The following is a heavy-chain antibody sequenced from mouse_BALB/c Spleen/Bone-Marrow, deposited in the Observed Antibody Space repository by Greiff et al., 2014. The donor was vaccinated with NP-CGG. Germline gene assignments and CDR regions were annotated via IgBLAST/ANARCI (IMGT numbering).Heavy chain of an antibody. CDR1: GFTFSSFG. CDR3: ARSNYVGYYAMDY. V-gene: IGHV5-17*02. D-gene: IGHD1-1*01. CDR2: ISSDSSTI. Sequence: EVMLVESGGGLVLPGGSRKLSCAASGFTFSSFGIHWVRQAPEKGLEWVAYISSDSSTIYYADTVKGRFTISRDNPKNTLFLQMTSLRSEDTAMYYCARSNYVGYYAMDYWGQGTSVTVSS. J-gene: IGHJ4*01.